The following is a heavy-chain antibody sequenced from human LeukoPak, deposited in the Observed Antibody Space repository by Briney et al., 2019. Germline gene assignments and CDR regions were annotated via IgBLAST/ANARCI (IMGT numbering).Heavy chain of an antibody. V-gene: IGHV3-43*01. CDR2: ISWDGGGT. D-gene: IGHD3-16*02. CDR3: AKGPRYIWGSYPSR. Sequence: PGGSLRLSCAASGFTFDDYTMHWVRQAPGKGLEWVSLISWDGGGTYYADSLKGRFTISRDNSKNSLYLQMNSLTTEDTALYYCAKGPRYIWGSYPSRWGQGTLVTVSS. CDR1: GFTFDDYT. J-gene: IGHJ4*02.